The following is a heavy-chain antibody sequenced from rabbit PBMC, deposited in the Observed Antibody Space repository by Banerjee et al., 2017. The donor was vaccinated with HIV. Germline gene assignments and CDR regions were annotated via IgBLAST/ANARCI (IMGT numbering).Heavy chain of an antibody. Sequence: QEQLEESGGDLVKPEGSLTLTCTASGFSFSSNYWMSWVRQAPGKGLEWIGCINSGSGGNTDYASWAKGRFTISKTSSTTVTLQMTSLTAADTATYFCARDLAGVIGWNFNLWGPGTLVTVS. CDR1: GFSFSSNYW. CDR3: ARDLAGVIGWNFNL. CDR2: INSGSGGNT. V-gene: IGHV1S45*01. J-gene: IGHJ4*01. D-gene: IGHD4-1*01.